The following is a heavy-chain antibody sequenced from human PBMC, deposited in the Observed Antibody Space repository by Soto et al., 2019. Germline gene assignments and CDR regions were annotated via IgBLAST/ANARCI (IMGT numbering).Heavy chain of an antibody. D-gene: IGHD6-19*01. CDR3: ARGQRWGVAVAGGEDY. Sequence: ASVKVSCKASGYTFTSFEVNWVRQASGQGLEWMGWMNPMSGNTGYAQKFQGRATMTRDTSISTAYMELSSLRSEDTAVYYCARGQRWGVAVAGGEDYWGQGTLVTVSS. V-gene: IGHV1-8*01. J-gene: IGHJ4*02. CDR2: MNPMSGNT. CDR1: GYTFTSFE.